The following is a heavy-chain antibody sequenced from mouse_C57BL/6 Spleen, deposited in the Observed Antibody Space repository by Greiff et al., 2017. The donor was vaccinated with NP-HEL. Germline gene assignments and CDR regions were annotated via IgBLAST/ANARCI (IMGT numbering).Heavy chain of an antibody. V-gene: IGHV1-54*01. CDR3: ARDSSGYGFDY. J-gene: IGHJ2*01. D-gene: IGHD3-2*02. Sequence: QVQLKESGAELVRPGTSVKVSCKASGYAFTNYLIEWVKQRPGQGLEWIGVINPGSGGTNYNEKFKGKATLTADKSSSTAYMQLSSLTSEDSAVYFCARDSSGYGFDYWGQGTTLTVSS. CDR2: INPGSGGT. CDR1: GYAFTNYL.